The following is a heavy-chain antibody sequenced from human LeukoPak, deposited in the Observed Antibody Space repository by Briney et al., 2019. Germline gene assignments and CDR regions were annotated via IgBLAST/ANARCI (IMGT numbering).Heavy chain of an antibody. Sequence: GASVKVSCKASGYTFTGYYMHWVRQAPGQGLEWMGWINPNSGGTNYAQKFQGRVTKTRDTSISTAYMELSRLRSDDTAVYYCARGVGATIMGSGSRYNWFDPWGQGTLVTVSS. D-gene: IGHD5-12*01. J-gene: IGHJ5*02. CDR2: INPNSGGT. V-gene: IGHV1-2*02. CDR1: GYTFTGYY. CDR3: ARGVGATIMGSGSRYNWFDP.